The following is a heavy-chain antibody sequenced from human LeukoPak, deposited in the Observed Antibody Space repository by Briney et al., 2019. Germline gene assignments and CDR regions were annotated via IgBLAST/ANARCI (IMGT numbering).Heavy chain of an antibody. Sequence: GGSLRLSCAASGFTFSNYDMNWARQAPGKGLEWVAFIRYDGSRKYYADSVKGRFTISRDNSKNTVYLQMSSLRAEDTAVYYCARDPSSSSSVGGYLDYWGQGTLVTVSS. J-gene: IGHJ4*02. CDR3: ARDPSSSSSVGGYLDY. CDR2: IRYDGSRK. V-gene: IGHV3-30*02. D-gene: IGHD6-6*01. CDR1: GFTFSNYD.